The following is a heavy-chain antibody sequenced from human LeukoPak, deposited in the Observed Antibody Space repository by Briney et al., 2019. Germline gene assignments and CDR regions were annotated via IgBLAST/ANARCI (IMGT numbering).Heavy chain of an antibody. CDR1: GFTFSSYA. CDR2: ISGSGGST. Sequence: GGSLRLSCAASGFTFSSYAMSWVRQAPGKGLEWVSAISGSGGSTYYADSVKGRFTISRDNSKNTLYLQMNSLRAEDTAVYYCAKLQTPSVVPAATDLGYWGQGTLVTVSS. CDR3: AKLQTPSVVPAATDLGY. J-gene: IGHJ4*02. D-gene: IGHD2-2*01. V-gene: IGHV3-23*01.